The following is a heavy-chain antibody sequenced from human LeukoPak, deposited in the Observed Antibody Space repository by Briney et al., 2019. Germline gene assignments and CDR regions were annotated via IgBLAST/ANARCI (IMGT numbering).Heavy chain of an antibody. CDR1: GFTFSSYA. V-gene: IGHV3-30*04. D-gene: IGHD2-21*01. J-gene: IGHJ3*02. Sequence: GRSLRLSCAASGFTFSSYAMHWVRQAPGKGLEWVAVISYDGSNKYHADSVKGRFTISRDNSKNTLYLQMNSLRAEDTAVYYCARDIPNLWGGVPGAFDIWGQGTMVTVSS. CDR2: ISYDGSNK. CDR3: ARDIPNLWGGVPGAFDI.